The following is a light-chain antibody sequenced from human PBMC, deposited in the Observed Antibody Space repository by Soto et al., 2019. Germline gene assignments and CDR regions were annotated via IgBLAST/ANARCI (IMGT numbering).Light chain of an antibody. J-gene: IGKJ1*01. V-gene: IGKV3-15*01. Sequence: TVMTQSPATLSVSPGERATLSCRASQSVSSNLAWYQQIPGQAPRLLIYGASTRATGIPARFSGSGSGTEFTLTISSLQSEDFAVYFCQQYNNWPPVTFGQGTKVEIK. CDR3: QQYNNWPPVT. CDR2: GAS. CDR1: QSVSSN.